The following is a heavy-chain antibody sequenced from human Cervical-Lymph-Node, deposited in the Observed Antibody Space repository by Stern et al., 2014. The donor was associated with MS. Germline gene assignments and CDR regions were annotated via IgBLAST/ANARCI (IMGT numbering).Heavy chain of an antibody. CDR2: IYNSGST. CDR1: GDSISTSGYF. D-gene: IGHD1-26*01. Sequence: VQLVESGPGLVKPSQTLSLTCSVSGDSISTSGYFWNWIRQHPGKGLEWIGYIYNSGSTHYNPSLKSRVTISLDTSQNQFFLSLTSVTAADTAVYYCVTRGSWTFHHWGQGALVTVSS. CDR3: VTRGSWTFHH. J-gene: IGHJ1*01. V-gene: IGHV4-31*03.